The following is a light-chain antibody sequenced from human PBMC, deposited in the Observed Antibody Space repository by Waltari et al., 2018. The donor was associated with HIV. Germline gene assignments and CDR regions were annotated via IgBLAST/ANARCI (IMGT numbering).Light chain of an antibody. CDR3: GADHGSGKNFAWA. V-gene: IGLV9-49*03. CDR2: VGTGGIVG. Sequence: QPVLTQPPSASASLGASVTLTCTLSSGYSPYKVDWYQQRPRKGPRFGMRVGTGGIVGSKGDGIPDRFSVLGSGLNRYLTIKNIQEEDESDYHCGADHGSGKNFAWAFGGGTKLTVL. CDR1: SGYSPYK. J-gene: IGLJ3*02.